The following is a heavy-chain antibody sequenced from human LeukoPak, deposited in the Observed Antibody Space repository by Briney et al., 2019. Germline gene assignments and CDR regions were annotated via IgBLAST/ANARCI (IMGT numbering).Heavy chain of an antibody. J-gene: IGHJ4*02. CDR2: IYYSGST. CDR3: ARGEGSSSWFPS. CDR1: GGSISSGDYY. Sequence: PSQTLSLTCTVSGGSISSGDYYWSWIRQPPGKGLGWIGYIYYSGSTYYNPSLKSRVTISVDTSKNQFSLKLSSVTAADTAVYYCARGEGSSSWFPSWGQGTLVTVSS. V-gene: IGHV4-30-4*01. D-gene: IGHD6-13*01.